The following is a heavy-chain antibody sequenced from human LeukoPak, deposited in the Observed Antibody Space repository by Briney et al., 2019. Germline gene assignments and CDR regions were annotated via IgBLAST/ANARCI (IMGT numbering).Heavy chain of an antibody. CDR2: INPSGGST. CDR1: GYTFTSYY. CDR3: ARGPRYDSSGSPLGY. D-gene: IGHD3-22*01. J-gene: IGHJ4*02. Sequence: GASVKVSCKASGYTFTSYYMHWVRQAPGKGLEWMGIINPSGGSTSYAQKFQGRVTMTRDTPTSTVYMELSSLRSEDTAVYYCARGPRYDSSGSPLGYWGQGTLVTVSS. V-gene: IGHV1-46*01.